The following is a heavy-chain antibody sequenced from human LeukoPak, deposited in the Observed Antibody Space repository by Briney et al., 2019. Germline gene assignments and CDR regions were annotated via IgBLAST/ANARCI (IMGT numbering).Heavy chain of an antibody. CDR3: ARDDYGVFDAFDV. CDR1: GGSISSHY. Sequence: PSETLSLTCTVSGGSISSHYWSWIRQPPGKGLEWIGYIYNSGSTSYNPSLKSRVTISLDTSKNQFSLHLTSVTAADTAVYFCARDDYGVFDAFDVWGQGTVVTVSS. D-gene: IGHD3-16*01. CDR2: IYNSGST. V-gene: IGHV4-59*08. J-gene: IGHJ3*01.